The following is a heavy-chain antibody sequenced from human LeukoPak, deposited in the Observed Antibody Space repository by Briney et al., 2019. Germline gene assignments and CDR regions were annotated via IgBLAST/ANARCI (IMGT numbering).Heavy chain of an antibody. CDR2: ISSSSSYI. D-gene: IGHD6-13*01. CDR3: AGGIAAVPNY. J-gene: IGHJ4*02. Sequence: GGSLRLSRAASGFTFSSYNMNWVRQAPGKGLEWVSSISSSSSYIYYADSVKGRFTISRDNAKNSLYLQMNSLRAEDTAVYYCAGGIAAVPNYWGQGTLVTVSS. V-gene: IGHV3-21*01. CDR1: GFTFSSYN.